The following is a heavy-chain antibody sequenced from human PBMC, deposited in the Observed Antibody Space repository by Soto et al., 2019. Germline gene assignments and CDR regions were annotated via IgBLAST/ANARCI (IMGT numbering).Heavy chain of an antibody. Sequence: SETLSLTCTVSGGSLSSYYWSWTRQPPGKGLEWIGSIYYAGSTTYNPSLKSRVTISVDTSKNQFSLRLNSVTAADTAVYYCARLGGYYQALDSWGQGTLVTVSS. CDR2: IYYAGST. V-gene: IGHV4-59*08. CDR1: GGSLSSYY. J-gene: IGHJ4*02. CDR3: ARLGGYYQALDS. D-gene: IGHD3-22*01.